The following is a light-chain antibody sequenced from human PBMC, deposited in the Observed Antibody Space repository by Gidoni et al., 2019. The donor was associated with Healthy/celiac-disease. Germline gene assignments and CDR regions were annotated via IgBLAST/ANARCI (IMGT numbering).Light chain of an antibody. Sequence: MTQSPSSLSASVGDRVTITCRASQGISTYLAWFQQKPGKAPKSLIYATYSLQSGVPSKFSGSGYGTDFTLTISSLQPEDFATYYCQQYSTYPLTFXGXTKVEIK. CDR1: QGISTY. CDR2: ATY. J-gene: IGKJ4*01. CDR3: QQYSTYPLT. V-gene: IGKV1-16*02.